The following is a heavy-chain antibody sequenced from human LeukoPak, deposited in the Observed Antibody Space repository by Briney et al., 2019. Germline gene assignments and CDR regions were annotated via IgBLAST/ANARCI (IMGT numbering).Heavy chain of an antibody. V-gene: IGHV4-34*01. D-gene: IGHD6-13*01. CDR2: INHSGST. Sequence: PSETLSLTCAVYGGSFSGYYWSWIRQPPGKGLEWIGEINHSGSTNYNPSLKSRVTISVDKSKNQFSLKLSSVTAADTAVYYCARWGGYSSSWYAVSYYFDYWGQGTLVTVSS. J-gene: IGHJ4*02. CDR1: GGSFSGYY. CDR3: ARWGGYSSSWYAVSYYFDY.